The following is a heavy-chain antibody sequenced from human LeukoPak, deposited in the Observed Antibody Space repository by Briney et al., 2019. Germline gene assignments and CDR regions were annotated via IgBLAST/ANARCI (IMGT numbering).Heavy chain of an antibody. CDR3: ARDLSSSWYSLAY. CDR2: INWDGEAT. Sequence: PGGSLRLSCAVSGLDFDDYGMSWVRQAPGKGLEWVSGINWDGEATEYGDSVKGRFTISRVNAENALCLQMNSLRAEDTALYYCARDLSSSWYSLAYWGRGTLVTVSS. J-gene: IGHJ4*02. D-gene: IGHD6-13*01. CDR1: GLDFDDYG. V-gene: IGHV3-20*04.